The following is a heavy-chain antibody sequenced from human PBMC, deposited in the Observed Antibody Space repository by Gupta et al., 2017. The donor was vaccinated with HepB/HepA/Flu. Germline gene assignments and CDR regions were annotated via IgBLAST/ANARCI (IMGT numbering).Heavy chain of an antibody. Sequence: EVQLLGSGRDLVQPGGSLSLSCAASGFTLSSSAMIWVRQAPEKGLDGLSVISGGGGSTFDANAVRSRFTISRDNAKNMRYLEMRTLRGEDTAIYYFAKERGRGNLEIDYWGQVTLVTVSS. CDR1: GFTLSSSA. V-gene: IGHV3-23*01. J-gene: IGHJ4*02. D-gene: IGHD2-15*01. CDR3: AKERGRGNLEIDY. CDR2: ISGGGGST.